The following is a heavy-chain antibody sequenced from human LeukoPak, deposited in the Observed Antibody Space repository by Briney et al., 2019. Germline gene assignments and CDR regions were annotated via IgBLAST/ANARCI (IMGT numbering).Heavy chain of an antibody. J-gene: IGHJ6*02. D-gene: IGHD6-13*01. CDR2: INHSGST. V-gene: IGHV4-34*01. Sequence: SETLSLTCAVYGGSFSGYYWSWIRQPPGKGLEWIGEINHSGSTNYNPSLKSRVTISVDTSKNQFSLKLSSVTAADTAAYYCARGLYSSSWYFTYYYGMDVWGQGTTVTVSS. CDR1: GGSFSGYY. CDR3: ARGLYSSSWYFTYYYGMDV.